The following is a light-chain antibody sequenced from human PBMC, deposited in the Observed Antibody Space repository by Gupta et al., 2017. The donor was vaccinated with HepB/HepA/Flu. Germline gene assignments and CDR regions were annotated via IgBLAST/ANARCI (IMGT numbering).Light chain of an antibody. CDR1: QSVSSY. CDR3: QQRSNCLCI. V-gene: IGKV3-11*01. CDR2: DAS. J-gene: IGKJ2*04. Sequence: EIVLTQSPATLSLSPGERATLSCRASQSVSSYLAWYQQKPGQAPRLLIYDASNRATGIPARFSGSGSGTDFTLTISSLEPEDFAVYYCQQRSNCLCIFGQGTKMEIK.